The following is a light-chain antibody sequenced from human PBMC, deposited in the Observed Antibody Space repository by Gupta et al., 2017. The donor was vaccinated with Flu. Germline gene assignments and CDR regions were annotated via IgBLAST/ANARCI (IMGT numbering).Light chain of an antibody. CDR2: GAS. CDR1: QSVTSSY. Sequence: EIVLTQSPGTLSLSPGERATLSCRARQSVTSSYLAWYQQKPGQGPRLLIYGASSRATGIPDRFSGSGSGTEFTLTISRREPEDFAVYYCQQEGSSPLTFGGGTKVEIK. J-gene: IGKJ4*01. V-gene: IGKV3-20*01. CDR3: QQEGSSPLT.